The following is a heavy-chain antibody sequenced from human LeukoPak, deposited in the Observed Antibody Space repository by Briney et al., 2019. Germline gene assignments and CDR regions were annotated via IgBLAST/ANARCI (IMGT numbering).Heavy chain of an antibody. V-gene: IGHV4-34*01. CDR1: GGSFSGYY. Sequence: SETLSLTCAVYGGSFSGYYWSWIRQPPGKGLEWIGEINHSGSTNYNPSLKSRVTISVDTSKNQFSLKLSSVTAADTAVYYCARAWGHSSSWPCMDVWGQGTTVTVSS. CDR3: ARAWGHSSSWPCMDV. D-gene: IGHD6-13*01. J-gene: IGHJ6*02. CDR2: INHSGST.